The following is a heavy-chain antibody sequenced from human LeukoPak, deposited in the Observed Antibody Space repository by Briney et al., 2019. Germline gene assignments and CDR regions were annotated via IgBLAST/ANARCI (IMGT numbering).Heavy chain of an antibody. CDR3: ARDNRYCSSTSCYNFDY. D-gene: IGHD2-2*02. CDR1: GFTFSSYS. J-gene: IGHJ4*02. Sequence: GGSLRLSCAASGFTFSSYSMNWVRQAPGKGLEWVSYISSSSSTIYYADSVKGRFTISRDNAKNSLYLQMNSLRAEDTAVYYCARDNRYCSSTSCYNFDYWGQGTLVTVSS. CDR2: ISSSSSTI. V-gene: IGHV3-48*04.